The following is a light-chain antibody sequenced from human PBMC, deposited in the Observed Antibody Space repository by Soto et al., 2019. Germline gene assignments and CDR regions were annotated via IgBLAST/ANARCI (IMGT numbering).Light chain of an antibody. V-gene: IGKV3-20*01. Sequence: EIVLTQSPGTRSVSPGERATLSCMASQSVRGSYLAWYQQSPGQAPRLLIQGASRRATGIQDRLTGSGSGTDFTLTINRLEPEDFAVYYCPQYGGMWTVGQGTKVDIK. CDR1: QSVRGSY. CDR2: GAS. CDR3: PQYGGMWT. J-gene: IGKJ1*01.